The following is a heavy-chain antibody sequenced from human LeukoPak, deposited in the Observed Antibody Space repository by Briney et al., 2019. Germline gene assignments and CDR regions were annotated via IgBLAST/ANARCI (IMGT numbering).Heavy chain of an antibody. V-gene: IGHV4-61*02. D-gene: IGHD3-22*01. Sequence: PSETLSLTCTVSGGSISSGNYYWSWIRQPAGKGLEWVGRIYTSGSTNYNPSLKSRVTISVDTSKSQFSLKLSSVIAADTAGYYCARATYEDFDSWGQGTLVTVSS. CDR2: IYTSGST. CDR3: ARATYEDFDS. CDR1: GGSISSGNYY. J-gene: IGHJ4*02.